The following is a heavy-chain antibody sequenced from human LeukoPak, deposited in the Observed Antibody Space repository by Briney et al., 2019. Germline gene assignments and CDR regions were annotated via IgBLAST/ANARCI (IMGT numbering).Heavy chain of an antibody. V-gene: IGHV4-59*08. CDR1: GGSTSSYY. Sequence: PSETLSLTCTVSGGSTSSYYWSWIRQPPGKGLEWIGYIRYSGITNYNPSLKRRVTISVDTSKNQFSLKLSSVTAADTAVYYCARAGHSGYDPSWFDPWGQGTLVTVSS. CDR2: IRYSGIT. J-gene: IGHJ5*02. CDR3: ARAGHSGYDPSWFDP. D-gene: IGHD5-12*01.